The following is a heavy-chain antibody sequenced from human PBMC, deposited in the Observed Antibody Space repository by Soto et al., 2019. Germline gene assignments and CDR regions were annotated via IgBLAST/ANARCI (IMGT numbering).Heavy chain of an antibody. CDR2: INPILGTP. CDR3: ARGGVDVVATSAFDY. V-gene: IGHV1-69*13. CDR1: GATYSTSA. D-gene: IGHD5-12*01. J-gene: IGHJ4*02. Sequence: ASVKVSCKASGATYSTSAISWVRQAPGQGLEWMGGINPILGTPDYAHKFQGRVTITADESTSTVCMELGSLRSEDTALYFCARGGVDVVATSAFDYWGQGTLVTVSS.